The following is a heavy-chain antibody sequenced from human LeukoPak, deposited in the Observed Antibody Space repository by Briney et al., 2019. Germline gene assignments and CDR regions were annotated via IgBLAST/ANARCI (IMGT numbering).Heavy chain of an antibody. CDR2: IYYSGST. CDR1: GGSISSGGYY. Sequence: SQTLSLTCTVSGGSISSGGYYWTWIRQLPGKGLEWIGYIYYSGSTYYNPSLRSRVTISVDTSKNQFSLKLSSVTAADTAVYYCARGGNHYYHYFDSWGQGTLVTVSS. D-gene: IGHD1-14*01. J-gene: IGHJ4*02. V-gene: IGHV4-31*03. CDR3: ARGGNHYYHYFDS.